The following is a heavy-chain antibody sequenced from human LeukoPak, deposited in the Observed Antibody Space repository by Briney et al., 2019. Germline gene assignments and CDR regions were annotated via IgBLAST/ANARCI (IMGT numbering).Heavy chain of an antibody. CDR2: IYYSGST. CDR1: GGSICSDGYY. V-gene: IGHV4-31*03. J-gene: IGHJ4*02. CDR3: ARGRYYGFSGDY. D-gene: IGHD3-10*01. Sequence: SETLSLTCTVSGGSICSDGYYWNWIRQHPGKGLEWIGYIYYSGSTSYNPSLKSRLTISVDTSKNQFSLRLSSVTAADTAAYYCARGRYYGFSGDYWGQGTLVTVSS.